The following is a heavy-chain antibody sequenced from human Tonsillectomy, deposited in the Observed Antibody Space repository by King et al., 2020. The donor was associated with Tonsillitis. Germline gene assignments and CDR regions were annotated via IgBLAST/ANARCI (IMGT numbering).Heavy chain of an antibody. V-gene: IGHV3-53*01. D-gene: IGHD1-26*01. CDR2: IYSGGKT. CDR3: ATGTLVGAPNPFDY. Sequence: VQLVESGGGLIQPGGSLRLSCAASGFTVSNNYMNWVRQAPGKGLEWVSVIYSGGKTYYADSVKGRLTISRDISKNTLYLQMDSLRAEDTAVYYCATGTLVGAPNPFDYWGPGTLVIVSS. J-gene: IGHJ4*02. CDR1: GFTVSNNY.